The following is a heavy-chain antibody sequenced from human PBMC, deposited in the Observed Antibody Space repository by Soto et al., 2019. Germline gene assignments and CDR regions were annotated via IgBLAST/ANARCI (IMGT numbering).Heavy chain of an antibody. CDR2: ISMDSETI. CDR1: GFTFSTYS. Sequence: GGSLRLSCKASGFTFSTYSMNWVRQAPGKGLEWISYISMDSETIQYADSVKGRFTISRDDATNSLFLQMNSLRDEDTAIYYCARLYYDYVWGQGTTVTV. J-gene: IGHJ6*02. CDR3: ARLYYDYV. V-gene: IGHV3-48*02. D-gene: IGHD5-12*01.